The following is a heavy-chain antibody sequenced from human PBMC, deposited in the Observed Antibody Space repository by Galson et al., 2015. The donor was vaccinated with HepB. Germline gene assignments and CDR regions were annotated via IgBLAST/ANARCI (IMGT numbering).Heavy chain of an antibody. Sequence: SVKVSCKASGYRFNTYGISWVRQAPGQGLEWMGWISVRNGDTKFARNLEDRITMTTDSSTNTAYMELRRLTSDDTAIYYCAREGVYGDYVGFAQFFGVDVWGQGTTVIVSS. J-gene: IGHJ6*02. V-gene: IGHV1-18*01. CDR2: ISVRNGDT. D-gene: IGHD2-21*02. CDR1: GYRFNTYG. CDR3: AREGVYGDYVGFAQFFGVDV.